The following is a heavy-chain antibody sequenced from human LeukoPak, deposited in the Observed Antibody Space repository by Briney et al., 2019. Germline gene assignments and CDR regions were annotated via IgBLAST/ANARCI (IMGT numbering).Heavy chain of an antibody. CDR1: GFTFNSYW. Sequence: PGGSLRLSCAASGFTFNSYWMSWVRQAPGKGLEWVANIKQDGSEKYYVDSVKGRFTISRDNAKNSLYLQMNSLRAEDTAVYYCARDRYYYDSSGYSQGDAFDIWGQGTMVTVSS. CDR3: ARDRYYYDSSGYSQGDAFDI. CDR2: IKQDGSEK. J-gene: IGHJ3*02. V-gene: IGHV3-7*04. D-gene: IGHD3-22*01.